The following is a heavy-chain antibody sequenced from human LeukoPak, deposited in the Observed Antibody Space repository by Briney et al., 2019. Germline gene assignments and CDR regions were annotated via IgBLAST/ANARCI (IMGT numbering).Heavy chain of an antibody. D-gene: IGHD3-22*01. Sequence: SETLSLTCTVSGGSISSYYWSWIRQPAGKGLEWIGRIYTSGSTYYNPSLKSRVTISVDTSKNQFSLKLSSVTAADTAVYYCARDPYYYDSSGYYWNGYWGQGTLVTVSS. CDR1: GGSISSYY. J-gene: IGHJ4*02. CDR2: IYTSGST. CDR3: ARDPYYYDSSGYYWNGY. V-gene: IGHV4-4*07.